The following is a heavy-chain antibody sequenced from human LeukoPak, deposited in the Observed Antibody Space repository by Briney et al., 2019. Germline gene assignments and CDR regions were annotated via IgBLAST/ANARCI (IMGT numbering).Heavy chain of an antibody. CDR3: AREAGSYDSSGYYSLYYSFDY. V-gene: IGHV4-4*07. Sequence: PSETLSLTCSVSGDSISYFYWSWIRQAAGKGLEWIGHIYSSGTTNYNPSLKSRVTMSVDTSKNQFSLKLTSVTAADTAVYYCAREAGSYDSSGYYSLYYSFDYWGQGTLVTVSS. J-gene: IGHJ4*02. CDR1: GDSISYFY. CDR2: IYSSGTT. D-gene: IGHD3-22*01.